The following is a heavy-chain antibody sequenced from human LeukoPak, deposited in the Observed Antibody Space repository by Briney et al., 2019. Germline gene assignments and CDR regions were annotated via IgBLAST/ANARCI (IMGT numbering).Heavy chain of an antibody. J-gene: IGHJ5*02. CDR2: IIPIFGIA. CDR1: GGTFSSYA. CDR3: ARVGGQAYCGGDCYYNWFDP. V-gene: IGHV1-69*04. Sequence: SVEVSCKASGGTFSSYAISWVLQAPGQGLEWMGRIIPIFGIANYAQKFQGRVTITADKSTSTAYMELSSLRSEDTAVYYCARVGGQAYCGGDCYYNWFDPWGQGTLVTVSS. D-gene: IGHD2-21*02.